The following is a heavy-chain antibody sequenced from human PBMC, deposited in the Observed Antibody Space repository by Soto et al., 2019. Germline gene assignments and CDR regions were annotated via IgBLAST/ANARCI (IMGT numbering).Heavy chain of an antibody. V-gene: IGHV4-38-2*01. Sequence: PSETLSLTCAVSGYSISGGCYWCCIRQPPGKGRECIGSIYHSGSTYYNPSLKSRVTISVDTSKNQFSLKLSSVTAADTAVYYCARAKEIAARRDLTIDGEFDYWGQGTLVTVSS. CDR2: IYHSGST. CDR1: GYSISGGCY. J-gene: IGHJ4*02. D-gene: IGHD6-6*01. CDR3: ARAKEIAARRDLTIDGEFDY.